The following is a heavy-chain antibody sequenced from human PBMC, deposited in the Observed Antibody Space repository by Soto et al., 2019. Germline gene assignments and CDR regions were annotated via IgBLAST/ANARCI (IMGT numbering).Heavy chain of an antibody. CDR1: GFTFNSYW. CDR2: IDGDEDSTT. V-gene: IGHV3-74*01. J-gene: IGHJ4*02. CDR3: VRDSHGDY. Sequence: EVQLVESGGGLVQPGGSLRLSCAASGFTFNSYWMQWVLHAPGKGLEWVSRIDGDEDSTTNYADSVKGRFTISRDNVKNTLYLQMSSLRGEDTAVYYCVRDSHGDYWGQGTLVTVSS.